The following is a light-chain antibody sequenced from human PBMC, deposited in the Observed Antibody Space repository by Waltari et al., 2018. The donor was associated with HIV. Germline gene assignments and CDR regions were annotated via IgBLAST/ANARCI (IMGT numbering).Light chain of an antibody. CDR2: DVS. CDR1: SRDVGGYNY. Sequence: QSALTQPASVSGSPGQSITISCTGTSRDVGGYNYVSWYQHHPGKAPKLMIYDVSNRPSGVSNRFSGSKSGNMASLTISGLQAKDEADYYCNSYTTSSTLHVVFGGGTKLTVL. CDR3: NSYTTSSTLHVV. J-gene: IGLJ2*01. V-gene: IGLV2-14*03.